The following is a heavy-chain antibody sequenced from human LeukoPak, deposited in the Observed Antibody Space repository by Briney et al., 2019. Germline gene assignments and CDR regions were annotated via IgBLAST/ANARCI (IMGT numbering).Heavy chain of an antibody. CDR2: ISDRGSTI. CDR1: GFTFSDYY. V-gene: IGHV3-11*04. CDR3: ARGQWLPNYYFDS. J-gene: IGHJ4*02. D-gene: IGHD6-19*01. Sequence: GGSLRLSCEGSGFTFSDYYMTWLRQAPGKGLEWVSYISDRGSTIYYADSVEGRFTVSRDNAKSSLYLQMNSLRAEDTAVYFCARGQWLPNYYFDSWGQGTLVTVSS.